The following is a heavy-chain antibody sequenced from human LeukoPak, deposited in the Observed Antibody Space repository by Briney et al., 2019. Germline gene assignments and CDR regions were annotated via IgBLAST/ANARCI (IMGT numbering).Heavy chain of an antibody. CDR2: ISGSGFST. D-gene: IGHD6-19*01. CDR3: ARILDSAWGELGY. J-gene: IGHJ4*02. CDR1: GFTVSSYG. Sequence: GGSLRLSCAVSGFTVSSYGMSWVRQAPGKGLEWVSAISGSGFSTYYADSVKGRFTISGDNSKNTLYLQMNSLRAEDTAVYYCARILDSAWGELGYWGQGTLVTVSS. V-gene: IGHV3-23*01.